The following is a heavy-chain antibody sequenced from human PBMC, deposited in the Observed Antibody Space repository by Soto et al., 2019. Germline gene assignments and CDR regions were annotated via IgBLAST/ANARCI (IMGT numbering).Heavy chain of an antibody. CDR3: TRGGIWGVSWNWFDT. V-gene: IGHV3-30*03. J-gene: IGHJ5*02. D-gene: IGHD3-10*01. CDR1: GFTFSSYG. Sequence: GGSLRLSCAASGFTFSSYGVHWVRQAPGKGLEWVASVSYNGSNKHYADSVKGRFTISRDNSRNTLDLQMNSLRAEDTAMYYCTRGGIWGVSWNWFDTWGQGTLVTVSS. CDR2: VSYNGSNK.